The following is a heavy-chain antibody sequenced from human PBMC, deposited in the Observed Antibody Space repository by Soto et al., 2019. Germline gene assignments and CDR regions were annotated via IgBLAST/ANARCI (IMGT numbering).Heavy chain of an antibody. D-gene: IGHD6-19*01. CDR2: IWYDGSNK. CDR1: GFTFSSYG. V-gene: IGHV3-33*01. CDR3: ARDRSSSGWYSNYYGMDV. Sequence: PGGSLRLSCAASGFTFSSYGMHWVRQAPGKGLEWVAVIWYDGSNKYYADSVKGRFTISRDNSKNTLYLQMNSLRAEDTAVYYCARDRSSSGWYSNYYGMDVWGQGTTVTVSS. J-gene: IGHJ6*02.